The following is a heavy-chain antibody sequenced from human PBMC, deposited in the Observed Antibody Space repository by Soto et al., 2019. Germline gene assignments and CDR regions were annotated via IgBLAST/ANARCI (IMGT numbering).Heavy chain of an antibody. J-gene: IGHJ4*02. D-gene: IGHD5-18*01. Sequence: AGGSLRLSCAASGFTFSTYGMHWVRQAPGKGLEWVAVISYDGSNKYYADSVKGRFTISRDNSKNTLYLQMNSLSTEDTAVYYCARDRRGSRDTAMLLYFDYWGQGTLVTVSS. V-gene: IGHV3-30*03. CDR1: GFTFSTYG. CDR3: ARDRRGSRDTAMLLYFDY. CDR2: ISYDGSNK.